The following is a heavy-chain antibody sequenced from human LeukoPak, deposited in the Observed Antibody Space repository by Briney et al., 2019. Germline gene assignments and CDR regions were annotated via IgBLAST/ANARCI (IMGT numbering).Heavy chain of an antibody. CDR1: GFTFSSYA. D-gene: IGHD6-19*01. CDR2: ISGDGGNT. J-gene: IGHJ4*02. V-gene: IGHV3-43*02. Sequence: GGSLRLSCAASGFTFSSYAMHWVRQAPGKGLEWVSLISGDGGNTYYADSVKGRFTISRDNSKNSLYLQMNSLRTADTALYYCAKDSPSDSSGTYSSGWYHWGQGTLVTVSS. CDR3: AKDSPSDSSGTYSSGWYH.